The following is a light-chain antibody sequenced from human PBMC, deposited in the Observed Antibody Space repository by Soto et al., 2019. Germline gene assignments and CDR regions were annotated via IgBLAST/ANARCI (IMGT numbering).Light chain of an antibody. J-gene: IGKJ4*01. CDR3: QQSDPIPLT. CDR1: QTITKY. V-gene: IGKV1-39*01. CDR2: AAS. Sequence: DIQMTQSPSSLSASVGDRVTITCRASQTITKYLNWYQHKPGKAPKLLIYAASSLQSGVPSRFSGSGSRTDFTITISSLQPEDFATYYCQQSDPIPLTFGGWTKVEIK.